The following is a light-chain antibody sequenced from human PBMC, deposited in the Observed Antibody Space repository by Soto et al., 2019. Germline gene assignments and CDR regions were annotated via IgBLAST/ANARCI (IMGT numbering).Light chain of an antibody. V-gene: IGKV3-15*01. CDR3: QQYNNWPPFT. CDR1: QSVSSS. Sequence: EMVMTQSPATLSVSPGERVTLSCRASQSVSSSLAWYQQKPGQAPRLLIYGASTRATGIPARFSGSGSGKEFTLTISSLQSVDFAVYYCQQYNNWPPFTFGPGTKVDIK. CDR2: GAS. J-gene: IGKJ3*01.